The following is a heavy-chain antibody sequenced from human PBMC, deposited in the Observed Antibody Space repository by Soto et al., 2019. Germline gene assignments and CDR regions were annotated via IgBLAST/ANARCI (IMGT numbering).Heavy chain of an antibody. V-gene: IGHV4-61*03. CDR3: SRDRTYSSGWFDP. CDR2: IYYTGNT. Sequence: QVQLQESGPGLVKPSETLSLTCSVSGDSVSSSSYYWSWIRQPPGKGLEWIGYIYYTGNTNSNPSLKSRVTISLYTSKNHFSLRLSSLTAEDTAVYYCSRDRTYSSGWFDPWGQGTLVTVSS. D-gene: IGHD6-19*01. CDR1: GDSVSSSSYY. J-gene: IGHJ5*02.